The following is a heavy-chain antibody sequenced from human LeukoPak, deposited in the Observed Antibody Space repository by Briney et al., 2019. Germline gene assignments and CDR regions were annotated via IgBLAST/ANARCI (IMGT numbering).Heavy chain of an antibody. J-gene: IGHJ5*02. D-gene: IGHD2-2*02. CDR1: GHILTSYG. V-gene: IGHV1-46*01. CDR3: AREGDCSSTSCYTSEAMLYNWFDP. CDR2: INPSGGST. Sequence: ASVKVSCTASGHILTSYGINWVRQAPGQGLEWMGIINPSGGSTSYAQKFQGRVTMTRDTSTSTVYMELSSLRSEDTAVYYCAREGDCSSTSCYTSEAMLYNWFDPWGQGTLVTVSS.